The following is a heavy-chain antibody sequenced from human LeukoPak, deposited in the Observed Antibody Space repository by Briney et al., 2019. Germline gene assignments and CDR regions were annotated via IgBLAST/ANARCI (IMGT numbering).Heavy chain of an antibody. J-gene: IGHJ4*02. V-gene: IGHV3-30-3*01. Sequence: PGGSLRLSCAASGFTFSSYAMHWVRQAPGKGLEWVAVISYDGSNKYYADSVKGRFTISRDNSKNTLYLQMNSLRAEDTAVYYCASTQGLNYWGQGTLVTVSS. CDR3: ASTQGLNY. CDR2: ISYDGSNK. CDR1: GFTFSSYA.